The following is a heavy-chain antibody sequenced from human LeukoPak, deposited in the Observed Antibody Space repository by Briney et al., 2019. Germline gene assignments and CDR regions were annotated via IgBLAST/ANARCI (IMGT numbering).Heavy chain of an antibody. CDR3: AKGTKDYYGSGSFYLSRDHFISR. CDR2: IIPIFGTA. Sequence: SVKVSCKASGGTFSSYAISWVRQAPGQGLEWMGGIIPIFGTANYAQKFQGRVTITADESTSTAYMELSSLRPEDTAVYYCAKGTKDYYGSGSFYLSRDHFISRWGQGTLVTVSS. V-gene: IGHV1-69*13. CDR1: GGTFSSYA. D-gene: IGHD3-10*01. J-gene: IGHJ4*02.